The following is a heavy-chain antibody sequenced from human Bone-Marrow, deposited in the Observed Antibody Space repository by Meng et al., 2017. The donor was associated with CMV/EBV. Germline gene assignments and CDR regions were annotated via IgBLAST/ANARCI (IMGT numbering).Heavy chain of an antibody. D-gene: IGHD2-15*01. V-gene: IGHV4-39*01. CDR3: ARQKWGAAFDP. Sequence: SETLSLTCTVSGGSISSSSYYWGWIRQPPGKGLEWIGSIYYSGSTYYNPSLKSRVTISIDTSKNQFSLKLSSVTAADTAVYYCARQKWGAAFDPWVQGTLVTVSS. CDR1: GGSISSSSYY. CDR2: IYYSGST. J-gene: IGHJ5*02.